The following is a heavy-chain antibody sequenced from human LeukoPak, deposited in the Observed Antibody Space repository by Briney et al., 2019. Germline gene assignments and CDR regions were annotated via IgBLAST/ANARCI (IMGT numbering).Heavy chain of an antibody. Sequence: PGRSLRLSCAASGFTFSSYGMHWVRQAPGKGLAWVAVIWSDGSKTYYVDSVKGRFTISRDNPNNTLYLQMNSLRAEDTAVYYCAKYGDYDSVPNFDYWGQGTLVTVSS. CDR3: AKYGDYDSVPNFDY. CDR1: GFTFSSYG. V-gene: IGHV3-33*06. D-gene: IGHD5-12*01. J-gene: IGHJ4*02. CDR2: IWSDGSKT.